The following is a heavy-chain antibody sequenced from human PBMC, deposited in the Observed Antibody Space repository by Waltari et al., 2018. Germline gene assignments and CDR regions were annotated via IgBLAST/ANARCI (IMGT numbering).Heavy chain of an antibody. D-gene: IGHD3-10*01. CDR2: INPNNGGT. CDR1: GYTFTDYY. CDR3: ARVGYYGSGSYLSY. V-gene: IGHV1-2*02. Sequence: QVQLVQSGAEVKKPGASVKVSCKASGYTFTDYYIHWVRQAPGQGLEWVGWINPNNGGTHYAQKFQGRVTMTRDTSISTAYMELSRLGSDDTAIYYCARVGYYGSGSYLSYWGQGTLVTVSS. J-gene: IGHJ4*02.